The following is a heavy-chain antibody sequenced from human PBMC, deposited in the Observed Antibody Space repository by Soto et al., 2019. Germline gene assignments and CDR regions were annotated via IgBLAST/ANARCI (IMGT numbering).Heavy chain of an antibody. Sequence: GASVKVSCKASGYTFTSYGISWVRQAPGQGLEWMGWISAYNGNTNYAQKLQGRVTMTTDTSTSTAYMELRSLRSDDTAVYYCARGPKRVRGVIGAFDPWGQGTLVTVSS. CDR1: GYTFTSYG. J-gene: IGHJ5*02. CDR3: ARGPKRVRGVIGAFDP. D-gene: IGHD3-10*01. V-gene: IGHV1-18*01. CDR2: ISAYNGNT.